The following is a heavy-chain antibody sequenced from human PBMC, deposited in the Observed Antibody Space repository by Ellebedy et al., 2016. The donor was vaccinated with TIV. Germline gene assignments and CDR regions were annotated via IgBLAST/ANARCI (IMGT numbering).Heavy chain of an antibody. CDR3: AKTEGRDGYGRYFYGMEV. D-gene: IGHD5-24*01. J-gene: IGHJ6*02. CDR2: ISGTGVST. Sequence: GESLKISCAASGSLFSSYTMSWVRQAPGKGLEWVSVISGTGVSTDYADSVKGRFTISRDNSKNTAYLQMNSLKAEDTAVYYCAKTEGRDGYGRYFYGMEVWGRGTTVTVSS. CDR1: GSLFSSYT. V-gene: IGHV3-23*01.